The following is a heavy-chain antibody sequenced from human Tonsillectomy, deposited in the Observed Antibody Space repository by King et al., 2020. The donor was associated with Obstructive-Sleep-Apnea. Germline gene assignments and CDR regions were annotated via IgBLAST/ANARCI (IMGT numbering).Heavy chain of an antibody. Sequence: QLQESGPGLVKPSQTLSLTCTASGGSISSGGYHWSWIRQHPGKGLEWIGYIYDSGSTHYNPSLKSRVTISGDTSKNQFSLKLSSVTAADTAVYYCARLPGGNYGMDVWGQGTTVTVSS. D-gene: IGHD3-16*01. CDR3: ARLPGGNYGMDV. CDR1: GGSISSGGYH. V-gene: IGHV4-31*03. CDR2: IYDSGST. J-gene: IGHJ6*02.